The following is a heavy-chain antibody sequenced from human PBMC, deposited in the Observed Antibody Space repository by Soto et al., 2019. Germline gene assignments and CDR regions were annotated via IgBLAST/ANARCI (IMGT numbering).Heavy chain of an antibody. CDR2: IIPIFGTT. CDR3: ARPSRNYYSLDS. D-gene: IGHD2-21*02. CDR1: RGTFNSYA. V-gene: IGHV1-69*06. Sequence: QVQLVQSGAEVKKPGSSVKVSCKSSRGTFNSYAISWVRQAPGEGLEWMAGIIPIFGTTNYAQRFQERVTLTANKSTSTAYMELSSLKSEDTAVYYCARPSRNYYSLDSWGQGTLVTVSS. J-gene: IGHJ4*02.